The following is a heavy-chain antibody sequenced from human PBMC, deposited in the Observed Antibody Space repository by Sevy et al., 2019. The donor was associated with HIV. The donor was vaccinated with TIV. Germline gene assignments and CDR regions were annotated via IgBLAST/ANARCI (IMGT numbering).Heavy chain of an antibody. J-gene: IGHJ4*02. CDR2: VYYSGTT. CDR3: ASRRRGDYTQTYDY. V-gene: IGHV4-39*01. D-gene: IGHD2-21*02. Sequence: SETLSLTCTVSGASITSNSYYWDWIRQPPGKGLAWIGSVYYSGTTYYSSSLKSRVTISVDMSKNQFSLTVRSVTAADTAVYYCASRRRGDYTQTYDYWGQGTLVTVSS. CDR1: GASITSNSYY.